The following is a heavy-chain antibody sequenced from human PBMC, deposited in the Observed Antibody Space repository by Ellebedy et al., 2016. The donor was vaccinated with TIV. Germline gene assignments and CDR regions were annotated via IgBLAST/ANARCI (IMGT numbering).Heavy chain of an antibody. J-gene: IGHJ5*02. CDR1: GFTFSTYA. V-gene: IGHV3-23*01. Sequence: PGGSLRLSCAASGFTFSTYAMGWVRQAPGKGLEWVAGMSGSGRNTDYADSVKGRFTISRDNSKNTVFVQMNNLRVEDTAIYYCAKDPFPSGGSFLQNWFDPWGQGTLVTVSS. CDR2: MSGSGRNT. CDR3: AKDPFPSGGSFLQNWFDP. D-gene: IGHD2-15*01.